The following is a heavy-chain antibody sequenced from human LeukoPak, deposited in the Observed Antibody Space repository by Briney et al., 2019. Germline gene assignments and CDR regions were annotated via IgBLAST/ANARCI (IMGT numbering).Heavy chain of an antibody. CDR3: ASSSNYVSSSDY. D-gene: IGHD4-11*01. CDR2: ISWDGGST. Sequence: GGSLRLSCAASGFTFDDYTMHWVRQAPGKGLEWVSLISWDGGSTYYADSVKGRFTISRDNSKNSLYLQMNSLRTGDTALYYCASSSNYVSSSDYWGQGTLVTVSS. V-gene: IGHV3-43*01. J-gene: IGHJ4*02. CDR1: GFTFDDYT.